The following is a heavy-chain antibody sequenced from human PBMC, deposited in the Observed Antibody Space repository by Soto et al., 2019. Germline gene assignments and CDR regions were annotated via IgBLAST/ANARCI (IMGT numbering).Heavy chain of an antibody. CDR2: IHHSGST. D-gene: IGHD4-17*01. CDR1: GGSIASDF. CDR3: ARGGPTTVTKLV. J-gene: IGHJ4*02. V-gene: IGHV4-59*01. Sequence: PSETLSLTCTVSGGSIASDFWSWIRQPPGKTLEWIGFIHHSGSTNYNPSLKSRVSMSVDTSKNQFSLKLTSMTAADTAVYYCARGGPTTVTKLVCGQGTLVTVSS.